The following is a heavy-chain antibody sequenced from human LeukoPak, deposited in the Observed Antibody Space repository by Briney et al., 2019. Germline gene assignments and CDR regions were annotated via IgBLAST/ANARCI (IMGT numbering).Heavy chain of an antibody. D-gene: IGHD6-19*01. CDR1: GYTFTSYA. CDR3: ARVRREQWKKDFDY. J-gene: IGHJ4*02. CDR2: INTNTGNL. V-gene: IGHV7-4-1*02. Sequence: ASVKVSCKASGYTFTSYAMNWVRQAPGQGLEWMGWINTNTGNLTYAQGFTGRFVFSLDTSVSTAYLQISSLKAEDTAVYYCARVRREQWKKDFDYWGQGTLVTVSS.